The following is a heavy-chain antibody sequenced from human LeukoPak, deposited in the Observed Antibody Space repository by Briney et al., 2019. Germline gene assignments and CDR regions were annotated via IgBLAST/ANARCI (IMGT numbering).Heavy chain of an antibody. CDR2: IDHSGST. CDR3: ARLSVVGITPLDF. CDR1: GGSFSGYH. Sequence: SETLSLTCAVYGGSFSGYHWSWIRQPPGKGLEWIGEIDHSGSTNYNPSLKSRVTISVDTSKNQFSLKLSSVTAADTAVYYCARLSVVGITPLDFWGQGTLVTVSS. D-gene: IGHD6-19*01. J-gene: IGHJ4*02. V-gene: IGHV4-34*01.